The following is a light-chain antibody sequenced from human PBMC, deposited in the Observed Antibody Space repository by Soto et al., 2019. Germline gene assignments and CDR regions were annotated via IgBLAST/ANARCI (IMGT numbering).Light chain of an antibody. V-gene: IGKV1-5*03. Sequence: DIQMTQSPSTVSASVGDRVTITCRASQSISSWLAWYQQKPGKAPKLLIQKASSLESGVPSRFSGSGSGTEFTLAISSLQPDDFATYYCQHYSIFSLTFSGGTKVEIK. J-gene: IGKJ4*01. CDR1: QSISSW. CDR3: QHYSIFSLT. CDR2: KAS.